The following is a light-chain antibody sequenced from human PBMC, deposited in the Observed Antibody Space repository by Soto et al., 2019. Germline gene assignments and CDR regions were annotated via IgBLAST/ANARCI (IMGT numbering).Light chain of an antibody. Sequence: QSALTQPASVSGSPGQSITISCTGTSSDVGGYNFVSWYQHHQAKAPKLMIYDVSNRPSGVSNRFSGSKSGNTASLTISGLQADDEAHYYCRSFTSSDTLVVFGGGTKVTVL. CDR2: DVS. CDR3: RSFTSSDTLVV. V-gene: IGLV2-14*03. CDR1: SSDVGGYNF. J-gene: IGLJ2*01.